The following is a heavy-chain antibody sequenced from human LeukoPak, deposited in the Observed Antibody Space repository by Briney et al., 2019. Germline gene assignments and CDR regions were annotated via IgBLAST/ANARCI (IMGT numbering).Heavy chain of an antibody. CDR1: GGSISSGGYY. V-gene: IGHV4-31*03. J-gene: IGHJ6*02. CDR3: VRVVRYFDWLLPAGGYYGMDV. Sequence: PSQTLSLTCTVSGGSISSGGYYWSWIRQHPGKGLEWIGYIYYSGSAYYNPSLKSRVTISVDTSKNQFSLKLSSVTAADTAVYYCVRVVRYFDWLLPAGGYYGMDVWGQGTTVTVSS. CDR2: IYYSGSA. D-gene: IGHD3-9*01.